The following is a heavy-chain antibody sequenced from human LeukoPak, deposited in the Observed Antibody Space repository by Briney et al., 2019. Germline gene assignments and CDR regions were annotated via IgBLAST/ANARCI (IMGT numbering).Heavy chain of an antibody. CDR1: GFTFSSYA. V-gene: IGHV3-23*01. Sequence: GGSLRLSCAASGFTFSSYAMSWVRQAPGKGLEWVSAISGSGGSTYYADSVKGRFTISRDNSKNTLYLQMNSLRAEDTAVYYCARESGEYSSSLKESSWYPIYHYWGQGTLVTVSS. CDR2: ISGSGGST. D-gene: IGHD6-13*01. CDR3: ARESGEYSSSLKESSWYPIYHY. J-gene: IGHJ4*02.